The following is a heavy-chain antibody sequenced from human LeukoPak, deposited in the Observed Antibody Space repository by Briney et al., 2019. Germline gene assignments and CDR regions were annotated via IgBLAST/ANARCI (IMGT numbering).Heavy chain of an antibody. CDR3: ARDISLGQYNRNDVHRFDY. CDR1: GGSISSSSYY. J-gene: IGHJ4*02. V-gene: IGHV4-39*07. Sequence: SETLSLTCTVSGGSISSSSYYWGWIRQPPGKGLEWIGSIYYSGSTYYNPSLKSRVTISVDTSKNQFSLKLSSVTAADTAVYYCARDISLGQYNRNDVHRFDYWGQGTLVTVSS. D-gene: IGHD1-20*01. CDR2: IYYSGST.